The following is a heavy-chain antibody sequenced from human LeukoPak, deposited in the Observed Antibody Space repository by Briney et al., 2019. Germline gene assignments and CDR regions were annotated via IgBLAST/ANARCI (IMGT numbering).Heavy chain of an antibody. CDR1: GGSISSYY. CDR2: IYYSGST. Sequence: PSETLSLTCTVSGGSISSYYWSWIRQPPGKGLEWIGYIYYSGSTNYNPSLKSRVTISVDTSKNQFSLKLSSVTAADTAVYYCARETSIVVVRLERYFDLWGRGTLVTVSS. V-gene: IGHV4-59*01. J-gene: IGHJ2*01. D-gene: IGHD3-22*01. CDR3: ARETSIVVVRLERYFDL.